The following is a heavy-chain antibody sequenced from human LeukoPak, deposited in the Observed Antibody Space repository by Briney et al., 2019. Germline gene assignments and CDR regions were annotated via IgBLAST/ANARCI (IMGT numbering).Heavy chain of an antibody. CDR2: IKQDGSEK. CDR1: GFTFSSYW. D-gene: IGHD6-6*01. Sequence: GGSLILSCAASGFTFSSYWMSWVRQAPGKGLEWVANIKQDGSEKYYVDSVKGRFTISRDNAKNSLYLQMNSLRAEDTAVYYCARKSREYSSSTLTHYYYYYYMDVWGKGTTVTVSS. CDR3: ARKSREYSSSTLTHYYYYYYMDV. V-gene: IGHV3-7*01. J-gene: IGHJ6*03.